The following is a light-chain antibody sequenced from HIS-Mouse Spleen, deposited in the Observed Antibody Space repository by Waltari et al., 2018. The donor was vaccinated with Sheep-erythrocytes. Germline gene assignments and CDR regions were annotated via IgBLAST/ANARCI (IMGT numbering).Light chain of an antibody. CDR2: QDR. CDR3: QAWDSSIYV. Sequence: SYDLTQPPSVSVSPGQTASITFSGEKLGDKYSCWYQQKPGQSPVLVIYQDRKRPSGIPEHLSASNDGNTATLTISGTQAMDEADSYCQAWDSSIYVFGTGTNVTVL. CDR1: KLGDKY. J-gene: IGLJ1*01. V-gene: IGLV3-1*01.